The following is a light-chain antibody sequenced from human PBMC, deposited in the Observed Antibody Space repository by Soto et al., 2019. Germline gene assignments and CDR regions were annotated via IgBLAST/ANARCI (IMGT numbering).Light chain of an antibody. J-gene: IGKJ4*01. V-gene: IGKV3-15*01. Sequence: EIVMTQSPATLSVSPGERATLSCRASQSVSSNLAWYQQKTGQAPRLLISGASTRATGIPARFSGSGSGTDFTLTISSLEPEDFAVYYCQQRSNWPPSLTFGGGTKVDIK. CDR1: QSVSSN. CDR3: QQRSNWPPSLT. CDR2: GAS.